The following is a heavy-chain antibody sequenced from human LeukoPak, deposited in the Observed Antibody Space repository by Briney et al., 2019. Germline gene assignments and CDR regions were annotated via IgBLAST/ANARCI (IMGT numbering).Heavy chain of an antibody. J-gene: IGHJ4*02. CDR1: GGSISSYY. V-gene: IGHV4-59*01. CDR2: IYYSGST. Sequence: SETLSLTCTVSGGSISSYYWSWIRQPPGKGLEWTGYIYYSGSTNYNPSLKSRVTISVDTSKNQFSLKLSSVTAADTAVYYCARSSPPYYCSSTSCYWGFDYWGQGTLVTVSS. CDR3: ARSSPPYYCSSTSCYWGFDY. D-gene: IGHD2-2*01.